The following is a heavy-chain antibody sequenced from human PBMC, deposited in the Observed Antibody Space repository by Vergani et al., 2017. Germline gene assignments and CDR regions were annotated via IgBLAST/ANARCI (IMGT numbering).Heavy chain of an antibody. D-gene: IGHD6-6*01. J-gene: IGHJ4*02. V-gene: IGHV3-66*01. CDR1: GFTVSSNF. CDR2: IYSGGNT. CDR3: ARELYSSSGSAA. Sequence: EVQLVESGGGLVQPGGSLRLSCAASGFTVSSNFMSWVRQAPGKGLEWVSVIYSGGNTYYADSVRGRFTISRDESKNMLYLQMNSLRAEDTAVYYCARELYSSSGSAAWGQGTLVTVSS.